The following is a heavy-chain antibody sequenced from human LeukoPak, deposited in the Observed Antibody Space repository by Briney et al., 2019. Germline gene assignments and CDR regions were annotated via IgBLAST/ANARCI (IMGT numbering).Heavy chain of an antibody. CDR1: GGSFSGYY. CDR2: INHSGST. D-gene: IGHD3-22*01. J-gene: IGHJ4*02. V-gene: IGHV4-34*01. CDR3: ARGPTRSGYYYPFDY. Sequence: LKPPETLPLTCAVYGGSFSGYYWSWIRQPPGKGLEWIGEINHSGSTNYNPSLKSRVTISVDTSKNQFSLKLSSVTAADTAVYYCARGPTRSGYYYPFDYWGQGTLVTVSS.